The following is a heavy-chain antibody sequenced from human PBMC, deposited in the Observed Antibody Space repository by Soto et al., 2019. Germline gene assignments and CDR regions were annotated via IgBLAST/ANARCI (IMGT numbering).Heavy chain of an antibody. CDR3: ARNHGFGYCSGGSCYPDNFDY. J-gene: IGHJ4*02. V-gene: IGHV1-3*01. CDR2: INAGNGNT. Sequence: ASVKVSCKASGYTFTSYAMHWVRQAPGQRLEWMGWINAGNGNTKYSQKFQGRVTITRDTSASTAYMELSSLRSEDTAVYYCARNHGFGYCSGGSCYPDNFDYWGQGTLVTVSS. D-gene: IGHD2-15*01. CDR1: GYTFTSYA.